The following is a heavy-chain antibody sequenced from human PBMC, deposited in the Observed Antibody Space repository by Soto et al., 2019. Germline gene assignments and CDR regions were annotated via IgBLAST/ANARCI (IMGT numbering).Heavy chain of an antibody. CDR2: IGSSGTTI. V-gene: IGHV3-48*02. Sequence: EVQLVESGGGLVQPGGSLRLSCAASGFSFNNYGVTWVRQAPGKGLEWLSYIGSSGTTIYYADSVKGRFTISRDNAKNSLYLQMTSLRDEDTAVYYCARDRANSYFDYWGQGTLVTVSS. CDR3: ARDRANSYFDY. CDR1: GFSFNNYG. J-gene: IGHJ4*02. D-gene: IGHD1-7*01.